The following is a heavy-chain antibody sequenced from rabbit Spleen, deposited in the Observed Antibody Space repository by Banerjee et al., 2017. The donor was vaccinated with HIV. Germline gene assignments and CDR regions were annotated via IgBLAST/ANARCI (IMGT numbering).Heavy chain of an antibody. CDR3: ARGYSNGYQDYVNAFSL. D-gene: IGHD6-1*01. Sequence: QLVESGGGLVQPGGSLKLSCKASGFDFNSYYMSWVRQAPGKGLEWIGYIDPVFGSTYYASWVNGRFTISSHNAQNTLYLQLNSLTAADTATYFCARGYSNGYQDYVNAFSLWCPGTLVTVS. V-gene: IGHV1S7*01. CDR2: IDPVFGST. J-gene: IGHJ4*01. CDR1: GFDFNSYY.